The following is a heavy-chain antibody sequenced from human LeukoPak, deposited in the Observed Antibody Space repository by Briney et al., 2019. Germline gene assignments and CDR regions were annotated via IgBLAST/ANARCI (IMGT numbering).Heavy chain of an antibody. CDR3: ARGTRGFYDTTGYYYDY. V-gene: IGHV4-59*01. CDR2: IYYTGST. Sequence: PSETLSLTCTVSGGSIRSYYWSWMRQPPGKGLEWIGYIYYTGSTNYNLSLKTRVTISVDTSKNQFSLKLSSVTAADTAMYYCARGTRGFYDTTGYYYDYWGQGTLVTVSS. CDR1: GGSIRSYY. D-gene: IGHD3-22*01. J-gene: IGHJ4*02.